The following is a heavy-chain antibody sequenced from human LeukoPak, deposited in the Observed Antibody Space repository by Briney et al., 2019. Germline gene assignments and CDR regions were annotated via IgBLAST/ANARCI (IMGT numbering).Heavy chain of an antibody. V-gene: IGHV1-18*01. D-gene: IGHD1-26*01. CDR2: ISAYNGNT. J-gene: IGHJ4*02. Sequence: ASVKVSCKASGYTFTSYGISWVRQAPGQGLEWMGWISAYNGNTNYAKKLQGRVTLTTNTSTSTAYMELRSLRSDDTAVYYCVLGATIGTFDYWGQGTLVTVSS. CDR3: VLGATIGTFDY. CDR1: GYTFTSYG.